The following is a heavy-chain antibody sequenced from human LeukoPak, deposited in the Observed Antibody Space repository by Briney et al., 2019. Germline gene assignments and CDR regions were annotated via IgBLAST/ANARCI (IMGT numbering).Heavy chain of an antibody. CDR2: ISSSSSYI. V-gene: IGHV3-21*01. CDR1: GFTFSSYS. Sequence: PGGSLRLSCAASGFTFSSYSMNWVRQAPGKGLEWVSSISSSSSYIYYADSVKGRFTISRDNAKNSLNLQMNSLRAEDTAVYYCARSVEGNFDYWGQGTLVTVSS. D-gene: IGHD5-24*01. J-gene: IGHJ4*02. CDR3: ARSVEGNFDY.